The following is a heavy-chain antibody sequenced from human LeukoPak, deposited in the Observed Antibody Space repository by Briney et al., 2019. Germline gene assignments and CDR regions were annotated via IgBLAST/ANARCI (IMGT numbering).Heavy chain of an antibody. CDR2: LYYTGTT. V-gene: IGHV3-66*01. D-gene: IGHD2/OR15-2a*01. Sequence: GGSLRLSCAASGLTVSSSYMTWVRQAPGKGLDWVSVLYYTGTTYYADSVKGRFTISRDDSKNTLYLQMNSLRVDDTAVYFCARGLLYDWPLDYWGQGTLVTVSS. J-gene: IGHJ4*02. CDR1: GLTVSSSY. CDR3: ARGLLYDWPLDY.